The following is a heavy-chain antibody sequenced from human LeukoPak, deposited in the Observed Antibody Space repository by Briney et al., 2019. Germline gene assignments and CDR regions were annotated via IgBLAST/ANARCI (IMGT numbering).Heavy chain of an antibody. V-gene: IGHV4-59*01. CDR2: IYYSGST. CDR1: GGSISSYY. D-gene: IGHD2-21*01. CDR3: ARVGWGGAYYYGMDV. J-gene: IGHJ6*02. Sequence: PSETLSLTCTVSGGSISSYYWSWIRQPPGKGLEWIGYIYYSGSTNYNPSLKSRVTISVDTSKNQFSLKLSSVTAADTAVYYCARVGWGGAYYYGMDVWGQGTTVTVSS.